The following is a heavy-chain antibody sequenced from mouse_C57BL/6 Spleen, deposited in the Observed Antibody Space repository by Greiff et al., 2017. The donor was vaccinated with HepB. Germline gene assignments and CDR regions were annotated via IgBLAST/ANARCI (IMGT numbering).Heavy chain of an antibody. J-gene: IGHJ4*01. CDR1: GFTFTDYY. CDR2: IRNKANGYTT. Sequence: DVMLVESGGGLVQPGGSLSLSCAASGFTFTDYYMSWVRQPPGKALEWLGFIRNKANGYTTEYSASVKGRFTISRDNSQSILYLQMNALRAEDSATYYCARYRPPSYAMDYWGQGTSVTVSS. V-gene: IGHV7-3*01. CDR3: ARYRPPSYAMDY.